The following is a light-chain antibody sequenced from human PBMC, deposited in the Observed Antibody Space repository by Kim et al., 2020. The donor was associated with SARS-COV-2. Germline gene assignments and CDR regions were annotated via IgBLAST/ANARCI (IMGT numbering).Light chain of an antibody. Sequence: SAGETATLSCRASQSVSTKVAWYQQKPGQAPRLLIYDASTRATDIPARFSGRGSGTDFTLTISSLQSEDLAVYHCQQYDDWPPWTFGQGTKVDIK. CDR3: QQYDDWPPWT. CDR1: QSVSTK. CDR2: DAS. V-gene: IGKV3-15*01. J-gene: IGKJ1*01.